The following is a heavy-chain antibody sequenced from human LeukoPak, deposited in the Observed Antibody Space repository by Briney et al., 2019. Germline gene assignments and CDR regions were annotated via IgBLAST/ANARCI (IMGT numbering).Heavy chain of an antibody. CDR1: GGTFSSYA. V-gene: IGHV1-69*05. J-gene: IGHJ4*02. Sequence: GASVKVSCKASGGTFSSYAISWVRQAPGRGLEWMERIIPIFGTASYAQKFQGRVTITTDESTSTAYMELSSLRSEDTAVYYCARVICSGGSCYGHFDYWGQGTLVTVSS. CDR3: ARVICSGGSCYGHFDY. D-gene: IGHD2-15*01. CDR2: IIPIFGTA.